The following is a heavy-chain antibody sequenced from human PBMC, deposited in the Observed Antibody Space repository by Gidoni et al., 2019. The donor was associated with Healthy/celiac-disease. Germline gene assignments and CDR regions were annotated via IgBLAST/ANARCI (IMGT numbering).Heavy chain of an antibody. D-gene: IGHD1-26*01. CDR1: GFTFSSYW. CDR2: IKQDGSEK. CDR3: AREFWGATPGFDY. V-gene: IGHV3-7*01. J-gene: IGHJ4*02. Sequence: EVQLVESGGGLVQPGGSLRLSCAASGFTFSSYWMSWVRQAPGKGLEWVANIKQDGSEKYYVDSVKGRFTISRDNAKNSLYLQMNSLRAEDTAVYYCAREFWGATPGFDYWGQGTLVTVSS.